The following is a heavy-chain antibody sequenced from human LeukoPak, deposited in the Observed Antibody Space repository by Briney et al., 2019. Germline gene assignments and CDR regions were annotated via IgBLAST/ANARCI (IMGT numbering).Heavy chain of an antibody. CDR3: AKDLGDGSGPDY. J-gene: IGHJ4*02. CDR2: ISYDGSNK. CDR1: GFTFSSYG. V-gene: IGHV3-30*18. D-gene: IGHD3-10*01. Sequence: GRPLRLSCAASGFTFSSYGMHWVRQAPGKGLEWVAVISYDGSNKYYADSVKGRFTISRDNSKNTLYLQMNSLRAEDTAVYYCAKDLGDGSGPDYWGQGTLVTVSS.